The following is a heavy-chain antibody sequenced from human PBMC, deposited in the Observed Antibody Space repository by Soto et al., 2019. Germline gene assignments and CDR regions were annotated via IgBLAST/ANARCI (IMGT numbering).Heavy chain of an antibody. CDR1: GFTFSSYW. CDR2: IKQDGSEK. J-gene: IGHJ4*02. V-gene: IGHV3-7*01. CDR3: AREGYDFWSGYSRGYYFDY. D-gene: IGHD3-3*01. Sequence: PGGSLRLSCAASGFTFSSYWMSWVRQAPGKGLEWVANIKQDGSEKYYVDSVKGRFTISRDNAKNSLYLQMNSLRAEDTAVYYCAREGYDFWSGYSRGYYFDYWGQGTLVTVSS.